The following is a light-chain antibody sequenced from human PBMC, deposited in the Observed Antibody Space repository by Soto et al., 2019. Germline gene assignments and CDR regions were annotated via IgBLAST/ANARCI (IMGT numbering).Light chain of an antibody. V-gene: IGKV3-15*01. CDR3: QQYNNWPPVT. Sequence: EIVLTQSPATLSLSPGERATLSCRASQSVSSSYLAWYQQKPGQAPRLLIYGASTRATGIPARFSGSGSGTEFTLTISSLQSEDFAVYYCQQYNNWPPVTFGPGTKVDIK. J-gene: IGKJ3*01. CDR2: GAS. CDR1: QSVSSSY.